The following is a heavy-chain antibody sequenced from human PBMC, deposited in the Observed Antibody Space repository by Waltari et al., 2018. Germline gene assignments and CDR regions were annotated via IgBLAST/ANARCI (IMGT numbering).Heavy chain of an antibody. CDR2: INHSGST. D-gene: IGHD4-4*01. CDR1: GGSFSGYF. CDR3: AGSYSNYINRIFSATWP. V-gene: IGHV4-34*02. J-gene: IGHJ4*02. Sequence: QVQLQQWGAGLLKPSETLSLTCAVDGGSFSGYFWSWIRQPPGKGLEWIGEINHSGSTNYNPSLKSRVTISVDTSHRQFSLKLSSVTAADTAVYCCAGSYSNYINRIFSATWPWGQGTLVTVST.